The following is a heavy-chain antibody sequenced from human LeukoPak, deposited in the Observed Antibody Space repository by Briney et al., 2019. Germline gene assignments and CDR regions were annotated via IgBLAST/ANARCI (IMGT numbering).Heavy chain of an antibody. J-gene: IGHJ4*02. CDR3: TREILWYYYDSSGDLFDY. CDR2: IRSKAYGGTT. CDR1: GFTFGDYA. Sequence: GGSLRLSCTASGFTFGDYAMSWVRQAPGKGLEWVGFIRSKAYGGTTEYAASVKGRFTISRDDSKSIAYLQVNSLKTEDTAVYYCTREILWYYYDSSGDLFDYWGQGTLVTVSS. V-gene: IGHV3-49*04. D-gene: IGHD3-22*01.